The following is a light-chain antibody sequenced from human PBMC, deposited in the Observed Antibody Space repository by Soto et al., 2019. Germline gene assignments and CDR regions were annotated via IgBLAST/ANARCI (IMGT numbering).Light chain of an antibody. V-gene: IGLV2-14*03. CDR2: DVI. CDR3: NSCTSTNTYV. J-gene: IGLJ1*01. CDR1: GGDVGYYNF. Sequence: QSVLTQPATVSGSPGQSITISCTGTGGDVGYYNFVSWYQQHPGKAPKLMIYDVIHRPSGVPNRFSGSKSGNTASLTISGLQAEDEADYYCNSCTSTNTYVFGTGTKLTVL.